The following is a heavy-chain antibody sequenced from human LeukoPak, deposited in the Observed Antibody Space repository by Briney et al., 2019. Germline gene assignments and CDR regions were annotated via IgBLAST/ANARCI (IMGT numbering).Heavy chain of an antibody. CDR1: GYTFTGSY. J-gene: IGHJ4*02. V-gene: IGHV1-2*06. CDR2: IKPNSGGT. Sequence: ASVKVSCKASGYTFTGSYIHWVRQAPGQGLEWMGRIKPNSGGTDYAQKFQGKVTLTRDTSISTAYMELGRLRSDDTAVYYCVRGNYYDSSGYSSLDDWGQGTPVTVSS. CDR3: VRGNYYDSSGYSSLDD. D-gene: IGHD3-22*01.